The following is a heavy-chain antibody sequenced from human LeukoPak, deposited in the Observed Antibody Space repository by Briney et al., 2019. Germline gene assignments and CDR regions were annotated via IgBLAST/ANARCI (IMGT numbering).Heavy chain of an antibody. CDR2: ISSSGSTI. Sequence: GGSLRLSCAASGFTFSDCYMSWIRQAPGKGLEWVSYISSSGSTIYYADSVKGRFTISRDNAKNSLYLQMNSLRAEDTAVYYCASLPSGDAFDIWGQGTMVTVSS. CDR3: ASLPSGDAFDI. V-gene: IGHV3-11*01. CDR1: GFTFSDCY. D-gene: IGHD5-12*01. J-gene: IGHJ3*02.